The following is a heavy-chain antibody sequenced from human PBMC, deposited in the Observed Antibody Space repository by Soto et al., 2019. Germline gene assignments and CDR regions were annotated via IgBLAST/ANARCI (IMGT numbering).Heavy chain of an antibody. J-gene: IGHJ5*02. CDR3: ARRIVALGNWFDP. CDR1: GGSISSGGYS. CDR2: IYHSGST. Sequence: SETLSLTCAVSGGSISSGGYSWSWIRRPPGKGLEWIGYIYHSGSTYYNPSLKSRVTISVDRSKNQFSLKLSSVTAADTAVYYCARRIVALGNWFDPWGQGTLVTVSS. D-gene: IGHD5-12*01. V-gene: IGHV4-30-2*01.